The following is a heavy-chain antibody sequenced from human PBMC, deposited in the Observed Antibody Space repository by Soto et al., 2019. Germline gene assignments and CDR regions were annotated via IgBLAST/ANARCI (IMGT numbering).Heavy chain of an antibody. Sequence: PGGSLRLSCAATGFTFGFNALSWVRQAPGKGLEWVAVIWYDGSDKYYADSVKGRFTISRDNSKNTLYLQMNSLRAEDTAVYYCAKDQAGLHFDYWGQGTLVTVSS. CDR1: GFTFGFNA. CDR2: IWYDGSDK. D-gene: IGHD4-17*01. V-gene: IGHV3-33*06. J-gene: IGHJ4*02. CDR3: AKDQAGLHFDY.